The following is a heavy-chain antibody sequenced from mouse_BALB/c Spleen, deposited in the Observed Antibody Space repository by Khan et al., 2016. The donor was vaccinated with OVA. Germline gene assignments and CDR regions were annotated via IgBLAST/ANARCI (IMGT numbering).Heavy chain of an antibody. CDR1: GYTFTNYF. Sequence: QVQLQQSGAELVRPGASVKLSCKASGYTFTNYFINWVKQRPGQGLEWIGNIYPSDGYTTYNQKFKDTATLTVDKSSSTAYMHLSSPTSEYSAVYYCTRHGSSYDAIDYWGQGTSVTVSS. CDR3: TRHGSSYDAIDY. V-gene: IGHV1-69*02. J-gene: IGHJ4*01. CDR2: IYPSDGYT. D-gene: IGHD1-1*01.